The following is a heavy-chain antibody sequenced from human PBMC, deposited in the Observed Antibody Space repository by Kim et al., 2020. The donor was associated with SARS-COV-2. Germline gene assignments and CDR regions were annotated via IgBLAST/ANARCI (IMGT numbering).Heavy chain of an antibody. Sequence: YHPNALRGPLTTSRSNSKNTLFLQMNSLRAEDTAVYYCAKDRVTTGVFDYWGQGTLVTVSS. V-gene: IGHV3-23*03. D-gene: IGHD4-17*01. J-gene: IGHJ4*02. CDR3: AKDRVTTGVFDY.